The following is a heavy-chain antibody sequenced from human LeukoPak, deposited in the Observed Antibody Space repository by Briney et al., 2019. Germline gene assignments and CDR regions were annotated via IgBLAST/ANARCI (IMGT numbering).Heavy chain of an antibody. D-gene: IGHD1-14*01. V-gene: IGHV3-23*01. Sequence: GGSLRLSCAASGFTFSSYAMNWVRQAPGKGLEWVSAISGSGGSTYYADSVKGRLTMSRDNSKNMLYLQMNSLRAEDTAVYYCAKDPAAAGTATYFDYWGQGTLVTVSS. CDR2: ISGSGGST. CDR3: AKDPAAAGTATYFDY. J-gene: IGHJ4*02. CDR1: GFTFSSYA.